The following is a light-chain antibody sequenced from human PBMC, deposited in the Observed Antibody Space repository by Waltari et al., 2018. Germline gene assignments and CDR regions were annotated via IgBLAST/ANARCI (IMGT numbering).Light chain of an antibody. Sequence: DIQMTQSPSSLSASVGDRVTITCRASQTISTYLNLYQQKPGKAPKLLIYAASTLQSGVPSTFSGRGSGTDFTLTISSLRPEDFATYYCQQSYSTPRTFGQGTKVEIK. CDR3: QQSYSTPRT. V-gene: IGKV1-39*01. J-gene: IGKJ1*01. CDR2: AAS. CDR1: QTISTY.